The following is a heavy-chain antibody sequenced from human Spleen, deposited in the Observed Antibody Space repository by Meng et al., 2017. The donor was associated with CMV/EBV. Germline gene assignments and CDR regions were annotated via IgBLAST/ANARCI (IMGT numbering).Heavy chain of an antibody. CDR3: ARSAQVGGY. CDR1: GYTFTNYD. J-gene: IGHJ4*02. V-gene: IGHV1-8*02. Sequence: ASVKVSCKASGYTFTNYDINWVRQATGQGPEWMGWMNPNSGNTGYAQKFQGRVTMTRDTSISTAYMELSRLRSDDTAVYYCARSAQVGGYWGQGTLVTVSS. CDR2: MNPNSGNT. D-gene: IGHD2-15*01.